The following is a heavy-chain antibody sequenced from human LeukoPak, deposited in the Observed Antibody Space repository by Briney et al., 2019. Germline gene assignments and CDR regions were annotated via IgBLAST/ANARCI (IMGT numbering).Heavy chain of an antibody. CDR3: ARVSVAGIN. V-gene: IGHV3-11*04. CDR1: GFIFGDDY. Sequence: GGSLRLSCAASGFIFGDDYMSWIRQAPGKGLEWVSYISGSDNTRYYADSVKGRFTISRDNAKNSLSLQMNSLRAEDTAIYYCARVSVAGINWGQGTLVTVSS. CDR2: ISGSDNTR. D-gene: IGHD6-19*01. J-gene: IGHJ4*02.